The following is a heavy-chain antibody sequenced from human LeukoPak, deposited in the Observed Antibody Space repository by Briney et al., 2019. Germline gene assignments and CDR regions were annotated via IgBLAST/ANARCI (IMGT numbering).Heavy chain of an antibody. V-gene: IGHV3-48*04. J-gene: IGHJ4*02. CDR1: GFTFSSYS. D-gene: IGHD2-2*01. CDR2: ISSSGSTI. Sequence: GGSLRLSCAASGFTFSSYSMNWVRQAPGKGLEWVSYISSSGSTIYYADSVKGRFTISRDNAKNSLYLQMNSLRAEDTAVYYCAKRYCSSTSCSFFDFWGQGTLVTVSS. CDR3: AKRYCSSTSCSFFDF.